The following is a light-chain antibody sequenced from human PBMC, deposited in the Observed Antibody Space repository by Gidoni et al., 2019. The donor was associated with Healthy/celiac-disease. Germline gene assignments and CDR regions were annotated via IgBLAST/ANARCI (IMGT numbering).Light chain of an antibody. V-gene: IGKV1-39*01. CDR1: QSISSY. CDR2: AAS. CDR3: QQSYSTPQLT. J-gene: IGKJ4*01. Sequence: DIPMTQSPSSLSASVGDRVTITCRASQSISSYLNWYQQKPGKDPNLLIYAASSFQSGVPSRFSGSGSGTDVTLTIISLQPEDFATYYCQQSYSTPQLTFGGGTKVEIK.